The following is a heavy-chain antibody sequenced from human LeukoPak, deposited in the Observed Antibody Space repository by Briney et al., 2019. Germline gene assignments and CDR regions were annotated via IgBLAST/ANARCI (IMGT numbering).Heavy chain of an antibody. D-gene: IGHD2-15*01. CDR3: SREVGPYCSGGSCYPAVDY. J-gene: IGHJ4*02. Sequence: GGSLRLSCAASGFTVSSNYMSWVRQAPGKGLEWVSVIYSGGSTYYADSVKGRFTISRDNSKNTLYHQMNSLRAEDTAVYYCSREVGPYCSGGSCYPAVDYWGQGTLVTVSS. CDR2: IYSGGST. V-gene: IGHV3-66*02. CDR1: GFTVSSNY.